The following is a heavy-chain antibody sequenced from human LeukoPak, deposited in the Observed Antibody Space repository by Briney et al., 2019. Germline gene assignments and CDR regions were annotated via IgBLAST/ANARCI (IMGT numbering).Heavy chain of an antibody. J-gene: IGHJ4*02. CDR1: GGSISSFF. D-gene: IGHD5/OR15-5a*01. V-gene: IGHV4-59*01. CDR2: IYFTGST. CDR3: ARGIGFYDYDY. Sequence: SENLSLTCTVSGGSISSFFWSWIRQSPEKGLEWIGYIYFTGSTNYSPSLKSRVTISVDTSKNQFSLRLSSVTAADTAIYYCARGIGFYDYDYWGQGSLVTVSS.